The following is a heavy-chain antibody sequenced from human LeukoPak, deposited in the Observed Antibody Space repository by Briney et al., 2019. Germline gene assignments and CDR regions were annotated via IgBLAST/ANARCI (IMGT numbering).Heavy chain of an antibody. D-gene: IGHD6-13*01. CDR1: GGSISSSSYY. Sequence: KSSETLSLACTVSGGSISSSSYYSGWIRQPPGKGLEWIGSIYYSGSTYYNPSLKSRVTISVDTSKNQFSLKLSSVTAADTAVYYCARDIRVTAAAGFNWFDPWGQGTLVTVSS. CDR3: ARDIRVTAAAGFNWFDP. J-gene: IGHJ5*02. V-gene: IGHV4-39*07. CDR2: IYYSGST.